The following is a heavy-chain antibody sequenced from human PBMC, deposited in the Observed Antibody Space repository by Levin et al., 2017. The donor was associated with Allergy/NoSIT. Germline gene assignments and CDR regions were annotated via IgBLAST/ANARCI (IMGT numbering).Heavy chain of an antibody. Sequence: RGESLKISCKGSGYSFTTYWIGWVRQMPGKGLEWMGIIYPGDSDTRYSPSFQGQVTISADKSISTAYLQWSSLKASDTAMYYCARFPCTSTSCYTKNFDYWGQGTLVTVSS. J-gene: IGHJ4*02. D-gene: IGHD2-2*02. V-gene: IGHV5-51*01. CDR1: GYSFTTYW. CDR2: IYPGDSDT. CDR3: ARFPCTSTSCYTKNFDY.